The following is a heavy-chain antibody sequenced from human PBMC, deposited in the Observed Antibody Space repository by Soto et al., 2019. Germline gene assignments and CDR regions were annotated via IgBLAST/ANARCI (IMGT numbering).Heavy chain of an antibody. CDR1: GGSFSGYY. CDR2: INHSGST. J-gene: IGHJ1*01. Sequence: SETLSLTCAVYGGSFSGYYWSWIRQPPGQGLEWIGEINHSGSTNYNPSLKSRVTISVDTSKNQFSLKLSSVTAADTAVYYCARVSPYDSSGYYRAEYFQHWGQGTLVTVSS. CDR3: ARVSPYDSSGYYRAEYFQH. V-gene: IGHV4-34*01. D-gene: IGHD3-22*01.